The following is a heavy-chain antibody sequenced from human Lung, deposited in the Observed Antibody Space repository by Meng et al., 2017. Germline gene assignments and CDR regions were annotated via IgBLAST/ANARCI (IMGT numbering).Heavy chain of an antibody. D-gene: IGHD4-17*01. J-gene: IGHJ4*02. CDR2: ISYDGSNQ. CDR1: GFTFSRNA. V-gene: IGHV3-30*01. Sequence: HVEPGESGGGVVQPGRSLRLSCAASGFTFSRNAMHWVRQAPGKGLEWVAAISYDGSNQHYADSVKGRFTISRDNSENTLYLQMNSLRAEDTAVYYCARNNYGDYYFDYWGQGTLVTVSS. CDR3: ARNNYGDYYFDY.